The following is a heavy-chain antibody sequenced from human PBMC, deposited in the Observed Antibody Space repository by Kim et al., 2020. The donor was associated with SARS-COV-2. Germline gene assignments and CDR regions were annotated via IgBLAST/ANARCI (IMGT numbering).Heavy chain of an antibody. CDR2: ISYDGSNK. Sequence: GGSLRLSCAASGFTFSSYGMHWVRQAPGKGLEWVAVISYDGSNKYYADSVKGRFTISRDNSKNTLYLQMNSLRAEDTAVYYCAIGDLTLWGQGTLVTVSS. CDR1: GFTFSSYG. V-gene: IGHV3-30*03. CDR3: AIGDLTL. J-gene: IGHJ4*02.